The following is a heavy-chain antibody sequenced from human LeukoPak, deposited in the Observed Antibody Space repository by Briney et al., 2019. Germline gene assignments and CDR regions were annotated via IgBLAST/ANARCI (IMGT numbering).Heavy chain of an antibody. V-gene: IGHV4-39*01. CDR2: IYYSGST. CDR1: GGSISSSSYY. CDR3: AVEEFDY. Sequence: PSETLSLTCTVSGGSISSSSYYWGWIRQPPGKGLEWIGSIYYSGSTYYNPSLKSRVTISVDTSKNQFSLKLSSVTAADTAVYYCAVEEFDYWGQGILVTVSS. D-gene: IGHD5-24*01. J-gene: IGHJ4*02.